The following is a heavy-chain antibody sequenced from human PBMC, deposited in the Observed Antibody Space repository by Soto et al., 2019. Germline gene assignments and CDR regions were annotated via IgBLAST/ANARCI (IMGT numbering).Heavy chain of an antibody. Sequence: SGPTLVNPTQTLTLACTFAGFSLSTSGMCVSWIRQPPGKALEWLALIDRDEDKYYSTSLKTRLTISKDTSKNQVVLTMTNMDPVDTATYYCPRILGHHAYGMDVWGQGTTVTVSS. CDR3: PRILGHHAYGMDV. J-gene: IGHJ6*02. V-gene: IGHV2-70*01. CDR2: IDRDEDK. CDR1: GFSLSTSGMC.